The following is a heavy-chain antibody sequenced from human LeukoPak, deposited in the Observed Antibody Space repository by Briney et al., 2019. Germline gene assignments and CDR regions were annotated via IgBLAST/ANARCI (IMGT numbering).Heavy chain of an antibody. CDR1: GFTFDDYA. Sequence: GRSLRLSCAASGFTFDDYAMHWVRQAPGKGLEWVSGISWNSGSIAYADSVKGRFTISRDNAKNSLYLQMNSLRAEDTALYCCAKAVTAYSSSNFDYWGQGTLVTVSS. CDR3: AKAVTAYSSSNFDY. CDR2: ISWNSGSI. D-gene: IGHD6-6*01. J-gene: IGHJ4*02. V-gene: IGHV3-9*01.